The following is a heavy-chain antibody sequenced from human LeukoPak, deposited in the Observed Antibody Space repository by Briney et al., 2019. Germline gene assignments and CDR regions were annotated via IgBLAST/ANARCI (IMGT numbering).Heavy chain of an antibody. CDR1: GGSISSYY. V-gene: IGHV4-59*08. D-gene: IGHD3-10*01. Sequence: SETLSLTCTVSGGSISSYYWSWIRQPPGKGLEWIGYIYYSGSTNYNPSPKSRVTISVDTSKNQFSLELSSVTAADTAVYYCARLDGMVRGVTFDYWGQGTLVTVSS. J-gene: IGHJ4*02. CDR3: ARLDGMVRGVTFDY. CDR2: IYYSGST.